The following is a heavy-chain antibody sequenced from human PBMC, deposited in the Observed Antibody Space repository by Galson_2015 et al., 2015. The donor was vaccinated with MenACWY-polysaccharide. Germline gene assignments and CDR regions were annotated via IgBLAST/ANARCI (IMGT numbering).Heavy chain of an antibody. Sequence: SLRLSCAASGFTFDDYAMHWVRQAPGKGLEWVSGISWNSGSIGYADSVKGRFTISRDNAKNSLYLQMNSLRAEDTALYYCAKDYRSRPLYWFDPWGQGTLVTVSS. CDR1: GFTFDDYA. V-gene: IGHV3-9*01. J-gene: IGHJ5*02. CDR2: ISWNSGSI. D-gene: IGHD1-14*01. CDR3: AKDYRSRPLYWFDP.